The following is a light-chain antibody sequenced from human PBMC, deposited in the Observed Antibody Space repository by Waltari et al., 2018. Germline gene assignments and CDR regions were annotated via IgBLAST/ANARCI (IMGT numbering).Light chain of an antibody. Sequence: QSALTQPRSVSGSPGQSVTISCTGTSSDVGSYNYVCWYQQHPGKAPRLMIYDVNKRPSGVPDRFSGSKSGNTASLTISGLQAEDEADYYCCAYAGSAIFGGETELTVL. CDR1: SSDVGSYNY. CDR3: CAYAGSAI. V-gene: IGLV2-11*01. CDR2: DVN. J-gene: IGLJ2*01.